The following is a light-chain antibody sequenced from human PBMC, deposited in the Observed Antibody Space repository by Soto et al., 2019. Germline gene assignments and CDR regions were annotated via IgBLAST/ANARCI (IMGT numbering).Light chain of an antibody. CDR3: QQYYSTPVT. V-gene: IGKV4-1*01. CDR1: QSILFSSNNKNY. Sequence: DIVMTQSPDSLAESLGERATINCKSSQSILFSSNNKNYLTWYQQKPGQPPKPLIYWASTRESGVPDRFSGSGSGTDLTLTISSLQAEDVAVYYCQQYYSTPVTFGGGTKVEIK. CDR2: WAS. J-gene: IGKJ4*01.